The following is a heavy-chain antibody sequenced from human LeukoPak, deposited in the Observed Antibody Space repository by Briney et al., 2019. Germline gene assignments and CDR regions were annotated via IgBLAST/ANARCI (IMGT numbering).Heavy chain of an antibody. CDR2: IYTSGST. D-gene: IGHD5-18*01. CDR3: ARGQRGYSYGYFDY. J-gene: IGHJ4*02. V-gene: IGHV4-4*09. CDR1: GGSISSYY. Sequence: SETLSLTCTVSGGSISSYYWSWIRQPPGKGLEWIGYIYTSGSTNYNPSLKSRVTISVDTSKNQFSLKLSSVTAADTAVYYCARGQRGYSYGYFDYWGQGTLVTVSS.